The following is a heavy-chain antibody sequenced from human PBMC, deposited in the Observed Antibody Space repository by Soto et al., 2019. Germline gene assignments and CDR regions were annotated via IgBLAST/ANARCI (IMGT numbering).Heavy chain of an antibody. D-gene: IGHD3-22*01. CDR1: GGSISSGGYS. V-gene: IGHV4-30-2*01. Sequence: SETLSLTCAVSGGSISSGGYSWSWIRQPPGKGLEWIGYIYHSGSTYYNPSLKSRVTISVDRSKNQFSLKLSSVTAADTAVYYRARWLFHYFVYWGQGTLVTVYS. CDR2: IYHSGST. J-gene: IGHJ4*02. CDR3: ARWLFHYFVY.